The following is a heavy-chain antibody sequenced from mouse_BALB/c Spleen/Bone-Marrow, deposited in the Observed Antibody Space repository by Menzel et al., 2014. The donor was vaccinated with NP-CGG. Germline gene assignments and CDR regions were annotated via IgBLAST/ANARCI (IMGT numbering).Heavy chain of an antibody. Sequence: EVKLMESGGGLVQPGGSRKLSCAASGFTFSSFRMHWVRQAPEKGLEWVAYISSGSSTIYYADTVKGRFTISRDNPKNTLFLQMTSLRSEDTAMYYCARGGNFAWFAYWGQGTLVTVSA. CDR3: ARGGNFAWFAY. D-gene: IGHD2-1*01. CDR1: GFTFSSFR. J-gene: IGHJ3*01. CDR2: ISSGSSTI. V-gene: IGHV5-17*02.